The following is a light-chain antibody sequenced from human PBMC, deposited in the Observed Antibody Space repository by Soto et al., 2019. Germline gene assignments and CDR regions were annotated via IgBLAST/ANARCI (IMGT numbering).Light chain of an antibody. Sequence: QSVLTQSPSASASLGASVKLTCTLSRGHGHSSYAIAWHQQQPEKGPRYLMKVFSDGSHTKGDGIPDRFSGSSSGAERYLTISSLQSEDEADYYCQTWGTGIVVFGGGTKLTVL. CDR3: QTWGTGIVV. CDR2: VFSDGSH. V-gene: IGLV4-69*01. CDR1: RGHGHSSYA. J-gene: IGLJ2*01.